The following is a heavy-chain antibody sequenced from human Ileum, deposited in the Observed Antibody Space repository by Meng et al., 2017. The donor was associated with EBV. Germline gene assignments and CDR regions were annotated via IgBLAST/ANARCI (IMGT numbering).Heavy chain of an antibody. J-gene: IGHJ4*02. CDR3: ARRGSYGGGCDY. CDR2: ITPSEGN. V-gene: IGHV4-34*01. Sequence: QVHLLQWRGGLLKPSETLSRACVGNGASFCDYHWTWIRQQQGKGLEWIGEITPSEGNNYNPSLKSRVTISVDTSKNQFSLKMNSLTAADTAIYYGARRGSYGGGCDYWGQGTLVTVSS. D-gene: IGHD1-26*01. CDR1: GASFCDYH.